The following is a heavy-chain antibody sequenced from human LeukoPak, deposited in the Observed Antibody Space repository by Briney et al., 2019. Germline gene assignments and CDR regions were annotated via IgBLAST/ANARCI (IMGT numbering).Heavy chain of an antibody. CDR2: INPNSGGT. J-gene: IGHJ4*02. Sequence: ASVKVSCKASGYTFTGYYMHWVRQAPGQGLEWMGWINPNSGGTNYAQKFQGRVTMTRDTSIGTAYMELSRLRSDDTAVYYCASTRPSGYEYFDYWGQGTLVTVSS. V-gene: IGHV1-2*02. D-gene: IGHD5-12*01. CDR3: ASTRPSGYEYFDY. CDR1: GYTFTGYY.